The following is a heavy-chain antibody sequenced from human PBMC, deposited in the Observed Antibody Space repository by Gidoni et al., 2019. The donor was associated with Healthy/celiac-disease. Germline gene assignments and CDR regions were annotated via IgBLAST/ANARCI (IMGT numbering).Heavy chain of an antibody. CDR3: ARVGLWWDDF. Sequence: QVQLVQSGAEVKKPGASVKVSCKASGYTFTSYGISWVRQAPGQGLEWMGWISGYNGDTNYAQKVRGRVTLTIDTSTSTAYMEVRSLRIDDTAVYYCARVGLWWDDFWGQGTLVTVSS. J-gene: IGHJ4*02. D-gene: IGHD2-21*01. CDR2: ISGYNGDT. CDR1: GYTFTSYG. V-gene: IGHV1-18*01.